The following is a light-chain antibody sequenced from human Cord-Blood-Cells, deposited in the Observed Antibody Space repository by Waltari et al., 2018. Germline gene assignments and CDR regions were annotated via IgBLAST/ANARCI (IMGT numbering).Light chain of an antibody. J-gene: IGLJ1*01. Sequence: SVSGAPGQRVTISWTGSSSNIGAGYDVHWYQQLPGPAPKLLIYGNSNRPSGVPDRFSGSKSGTSASLAITGLQAEDEADYYCQSYDSSLSGYVFGTGTKVTVL. CDR3: QSYDSSLSGYV. V-gene: IGLV1-40*01. CDR1: SSNIGAGYD. CDR2: GNS.